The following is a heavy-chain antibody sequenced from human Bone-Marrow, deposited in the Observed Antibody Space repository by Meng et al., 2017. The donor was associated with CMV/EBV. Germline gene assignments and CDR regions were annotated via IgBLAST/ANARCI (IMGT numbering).Heavy chain of an antibody. CDR2: ISSSSSYI. CDR1: GFTFSSYS. CDR3: ARDGERLYSSPLASYYGMDV. Sequence: GESLKISCAASGFTFSSYSMNWVRQAPGKGLEWVSSISSSSSYIYYADSVKGRFTISRDNAKNSLYLQMNSLRAEDTAVYYCARDGERLYSSPLASYYGMDVWGQGTTVTVSS. J-gene: IGHJ6*02. V-gene: IGHV3-21*01. D-gene: IGHD6-13*01.